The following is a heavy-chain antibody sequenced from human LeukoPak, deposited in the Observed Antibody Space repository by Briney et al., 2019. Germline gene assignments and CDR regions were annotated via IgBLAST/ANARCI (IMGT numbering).Heavy chain of an antibody. V-gene: IGHV3-7*04. D-gene: IGHD3-10*01. J-gene: IGHJ4*02. CDR1: GITLTTYW. CDR2: IKQDGSVK. CDR3: AKEASGRSFDY. Sequence: GGSLRLSCAASGITLTTYWISWVRQAPGKGLEWVANIKQDGSVKYYVDSVKGRFTLSRDNAKDSLYLRMNSLRAEDTAVYYCAKEASGRSFDYWGQGTLVTVSS.